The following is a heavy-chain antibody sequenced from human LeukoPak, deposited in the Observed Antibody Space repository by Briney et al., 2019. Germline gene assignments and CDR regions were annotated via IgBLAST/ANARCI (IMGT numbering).Heavy chain of an antibody. CDR1: GGTFSSYA. J-gene: IGHJ4*02. Sequence: GASVKASCKASGGTFSSYAISWVRQAPGQGLEWMGRIIPILGIANYAQKFQGRVTITADKSTSTAYMELSSLRSEDTAVYYCARAYGDQYYFDYWGQGTLVTVSS. CDR3: ARAYGDQYYFDY. D-gene: IGHD4-17*01. V-gene: IGHV1-69*04. CDR2: IIPILGIA.